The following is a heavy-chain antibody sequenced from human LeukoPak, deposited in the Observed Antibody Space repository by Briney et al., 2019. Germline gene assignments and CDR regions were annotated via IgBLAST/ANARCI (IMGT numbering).Heavy chain of an antibody. Sequence: PSETLSLTCTFSGGSISSSSYYWGWIRQPPGKGLEWIGSIYYSGSTNYNPSLKSRVTISVDTSKNQFSLKLSSVTAADTAVYYCARAVRRWFDPWGQGTLVTVSS. D-gene: IGHD4-23*01. J-gene: IGHJ5*02. CDR2: IYYSGST. CDR1: GGSISSSSYY. CDR3: ARAVRRWFDP. V-gene: IGHV4-39*07.